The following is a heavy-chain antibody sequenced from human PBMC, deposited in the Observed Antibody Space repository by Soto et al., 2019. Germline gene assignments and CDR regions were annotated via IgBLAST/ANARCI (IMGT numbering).Heavy chain of an antibody. CDR1: GFTFSSYG. D-gene: IGHD3-22*01. CDR3: AKETYYYDSSGYLGYGMDV. Sequence: GGSLRLSCAASGFTFSSYGMHWVRQAPGKGLEWVAVISYDGSNKYYADSVKGRFTISRDNSKNTLYLQMNSLRAEDTAVYYCAKETYYYDSSGYLGYGMDVWGQGTTVTVSS. CDR2: ISYDGSNK. V-gene: IGHV3-30*18. J-gene: IGHJ6*02.